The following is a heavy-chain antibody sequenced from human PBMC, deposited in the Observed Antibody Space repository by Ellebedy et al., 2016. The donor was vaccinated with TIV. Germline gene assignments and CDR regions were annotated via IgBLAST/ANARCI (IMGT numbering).Heavy chain of an antibody. CDR1: GFTFSSYW. D-gene: IGHD6-6*01. V-gene: IGHV3-7*03. Sequence: PGGSLRLSCAASGFTFSSYWMSWVRQAPGKGLEWVANIKEYGSEKYYVDSVKGRFTISRDNAKNSLYLQMNSLRAEDTAVYYCARVETAVRSNCPDYWGQGTLVTVSS. CDR2: IKEYGSEK. J-gene: IGHJ4*02. CDR3: ARVETAVRSNCPDY.